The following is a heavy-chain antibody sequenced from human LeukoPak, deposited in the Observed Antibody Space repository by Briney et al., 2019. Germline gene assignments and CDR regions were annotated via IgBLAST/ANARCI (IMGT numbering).Heavy chain of an antibody. CDR3: ARTKEYNWNYRYYFDY. J-gene: IGHJ4*02. Sequence: SETLSLTCTVSGGSISSSSYYWGWIRQPPRKGLEWIGNIYYSGSTYYNPSLKSRVTISVDTSKNQFSLKLSSVTAADTAVYYCARTKEYNWNYRYYFDYWGQGALVTVSS. CDR1: GGSISSSSYY. D-gene: IGHD1-7*01. CDR2: IYYSGST. V-gene: IGHV4-39*01.